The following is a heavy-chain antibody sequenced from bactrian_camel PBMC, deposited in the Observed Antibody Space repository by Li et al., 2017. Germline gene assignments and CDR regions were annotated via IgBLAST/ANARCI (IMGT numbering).Heavy chain of an antibody. J-gene: IGHJ6*01. Sequence: VQLVESGGGLVQPGGSLRLSCAASGLTFSSYDMGWVRQAPGKGLEWVSAIASGGGSTYYADSVKGRFTISRDNTKNTLHLQMNSLKPEDTAIYRCAAGPGGKLTNIQALGLFAYFGQGTQVTVS. V-gene: IGHV3S40*01. D-gene: IGHD3*01. CDR3: AAGPGGKLTNIQALGLFAY. CDR2: IASGGGST. CDR1: GLTFSSYD.